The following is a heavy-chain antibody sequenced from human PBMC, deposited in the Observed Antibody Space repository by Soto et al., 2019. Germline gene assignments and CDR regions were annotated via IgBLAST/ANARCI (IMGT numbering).Heavy chain of an antibody. D-gene: IGHD1-26*01. CDR2: INPNSGGT. J-gene: IGHJ4*02. V-gene: IGHV1-2*04. CDR1: GYTFTGYY. CDR3: AKGLYSGSYFDY. Sequence: ASVKVSCKASGYTFTGYYMHWVRQAPGQGLEWMGWINPNSGGTNYAQKFQGWVTMTRDTSISTAYMELSRLRSDDTAVYYCAKGLYSGSYFDYWGQGTLVTVSS.